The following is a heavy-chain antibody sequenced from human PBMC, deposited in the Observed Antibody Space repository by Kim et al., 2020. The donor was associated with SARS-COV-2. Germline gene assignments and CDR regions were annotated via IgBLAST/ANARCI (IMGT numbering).Heavy chain of an antibody. V-gene: IGHV3-33*03. D-gene: IGHD3-10*01. CDR3: VKGRDYYCMDV. J-gene: IGHJ6*02. Sequence: KYQEDSLDGRISISRDKSENTLYLQRNSLSIEDTAVYYCVKGRDYYCMDVWGQGTTVTVS. CDR2: K.